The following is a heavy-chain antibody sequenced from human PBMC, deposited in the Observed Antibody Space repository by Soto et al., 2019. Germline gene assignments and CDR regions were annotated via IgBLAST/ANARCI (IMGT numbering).Heavy chain of an antibody. V-gene: IGHV4-34*01. CDR1: GGSFSGYY. CDR3: ARGKMYYYYYMDV. Sequence: SETLSLTCAVYGGSFSGYYWSWIRQPPEKGLEWIGEINHSGSTNYNPSLKSRVTISVDTSKNQFSLKLSSVTAADTAVYYCARGKMYYYYYMDVWGKGTTVTVSS. J-gene: IGHJ6*03. CDR2: INHSGST.